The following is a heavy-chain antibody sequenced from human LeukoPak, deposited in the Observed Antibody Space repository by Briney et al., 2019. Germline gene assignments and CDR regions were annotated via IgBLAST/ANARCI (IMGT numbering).Heavy chain of an antibody. CDR2: IYHSGST. Sequence: SETLSLTCAVSGYSISSGYYWGWIRQPPGKGLEWIGSIYHSGSTYYNPSLKSRVTRSVDTSKNQFSLKLSSVTAADTAVYYCARRLGTWGQGTLVTVSS. V-gene: IGHV4-38-2*01. CDR3: ARRLGT. D-gene: IGHD1-7*01. CDR1: GYSISSGYY. J-gene: IGHJ4*02.